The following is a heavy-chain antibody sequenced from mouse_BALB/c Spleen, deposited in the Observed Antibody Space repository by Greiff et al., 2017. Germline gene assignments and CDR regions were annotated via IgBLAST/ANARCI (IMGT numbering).Heavy chain of an antibody. CDR1: GFTFSDYY. Sequence: DVKLVESGGGLVKPGGSLKLSCAASGFTFSDYYMYWVRQTPEKRLEWVATISDGGSYTYYPDSVKGRFTISRDNAKNNLYLQMSSLKSEDTAMYYCAREYYDYDAYWGQGTLVTVSA. CDR3: AREYYDYDAY. D-gene: IGHD2-4*01. V-gene: IGHV5-4*02. CDR2: ISDGGSYT. J-gene: IGHJ3*01.